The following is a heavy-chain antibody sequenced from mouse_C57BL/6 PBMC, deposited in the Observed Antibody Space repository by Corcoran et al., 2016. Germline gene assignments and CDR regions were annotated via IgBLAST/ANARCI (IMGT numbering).Heavy chain of an antibody. CDR3: ARELPYWYFDV. V-gene: IGHV9-3*01. J-gene: IGHJ1*03. CDR1: GYTFTTYG. CDR2: INTYSGVP. Sequence: QIQLVQSGPELKKPGETVKISCKASGYTFTTYGMSWVKQAPGKGLKWMGWINTYSGVPTYADDFKGRFAFSLETSASTAYLQINNLKNEDTATYFCARELPYWYFDVWGTGTTVTVSS.